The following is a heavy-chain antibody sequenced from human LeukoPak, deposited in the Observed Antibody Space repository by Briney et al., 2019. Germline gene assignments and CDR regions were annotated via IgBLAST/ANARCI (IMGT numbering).Heavy chain of an antibody. CDR1: GYTFTSYG. V-gene: IGHV1-18*01. J-gene: IGHJ4*02. CDR2: ISAYNGNT. Sequence: ASVKVSCKASGYTFTSYGISWVRQAPGQGLEWMGWISAYNGNTNYAQKLQGRVTMTTDTSTSTAYMELRSLRSDDTAVYHCASFSPTTVTFDYWGQGTLVTVSS. CDR3: ASFSPTTVTFDY. D-gene: IGHD1-1*01.